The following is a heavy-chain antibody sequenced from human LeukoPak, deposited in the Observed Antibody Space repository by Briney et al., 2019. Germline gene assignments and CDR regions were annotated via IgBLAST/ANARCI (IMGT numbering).Heavy chain of an antibody. V-gene: IGHV4-31*03. CDR1: GDSISSGGYY. D-gene: IGHD3-22*01. CDR2: IYYSGST. J-gene: IGHJ4*02. CDR3: ARIAYYYDSSGYSGDY. Sequence: SETLSLTCTVSGDSISSGGYYWSWIRQHPGKGLEWIGYIYYSGSTYYNPSLKSRVTISVDTSKNQFSLKLSSVTAADTAVYYCARIAYYYDSSGYSGDYWGQGTLVTVSS.